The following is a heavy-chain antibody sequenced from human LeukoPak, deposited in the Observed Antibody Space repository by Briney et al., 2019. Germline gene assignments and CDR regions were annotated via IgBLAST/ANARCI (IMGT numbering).Heavy chain of an antibody. CDR2: IHYSGNT. D-gene: IGHD1-26*01. CDR1: GGSISSSSYY. Sequence: SETLSLTCTVSGGSISSSSYYWGWIRQPPGKGLEWIGSIHYSGNTYYNPSLKSRVTISVDTSKNHFSLKLSSVTAADTAVYYCARSPVGAKFWFDPWGQGTLVTVSS. J-gene: IGHJ5*02. CDR3: ARSPVGAKFWFDP. V-gene: IGHV4-39*07.